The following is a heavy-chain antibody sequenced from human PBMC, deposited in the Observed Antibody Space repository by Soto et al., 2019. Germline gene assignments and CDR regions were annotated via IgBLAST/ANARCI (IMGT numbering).Heavy chain of an antibody. V-gene: IGHV1-69*13. CDR2: IIPIFGTA. J-gene: IGHJ6*02. CDR1: GGPLRSFS. CDR3: ARHPPAVYYYGMDV. Sequence: SGKVSRKASGGPLRSFSFSWGGHAPGQGLEWMGGIIPIFGTANYAQKFQGRVTITADETTSTAYMELSSLRSENTAVYYCARHPPAVYYYGMDVWGQGTTVSVSS.